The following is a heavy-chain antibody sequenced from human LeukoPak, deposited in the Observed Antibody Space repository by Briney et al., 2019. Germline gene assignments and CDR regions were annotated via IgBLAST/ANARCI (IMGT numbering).Heavy chain of an antibody. CDR1: GGSISSSNYY. Sequence: SETLSLTCSVSGGSISSSNYYWSWIRQPAGKGLEWIGRIYTSESTNYNPSLKSRVTISVDTSRNQFSLKLSSVTAADTAVYYCARVGKYDFWSGHDETRLDYWGQGSLVTVSS. V-gene: IGHV4-61*02. J-gene: IGHJ4*02. CDR3: ARVGKYDFWSGHDETRLDY. D-gene: IGHD3-3*01. CDR2: IYTSEST.